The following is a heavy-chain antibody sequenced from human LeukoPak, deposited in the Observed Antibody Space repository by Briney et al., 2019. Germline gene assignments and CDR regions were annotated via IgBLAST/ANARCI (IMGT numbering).Heavy chain of an antibody. D-gene: IGHD1-14*01. CDR1: GDSVSSSNYY. CDR3: ARLNKPGWFDP. CDR2: IYYSGSI. J-gene: IGHJ5*02. V-gene: IGHV4-39*01. Sequence: PSETLSLTCTVSGDSVSSSNYYWAWIRQPPGKGLEWIGNIYYSGSIYYNPSLKSRLTISVDTSKNQFSLKLTSVTAADTAVYYCARLNKPGWFDPWGQGTLVTVSS.